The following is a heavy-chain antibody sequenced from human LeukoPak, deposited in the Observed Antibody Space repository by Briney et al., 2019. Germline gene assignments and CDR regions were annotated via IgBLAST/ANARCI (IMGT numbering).Heavy chain of an antibody. CDR3: ARSADYWYFDL. Sequence: GGSLRLSCAASGFTFSNYDMNWVRQAAGKGLEWVSYISSRGSNIYYEESVMGRFTISRDNANTSLYLQMNSLTAEDTAVYYCARSADYWYFDLWGRGTLVTVSS. V-gene: IGHV3-48*03. CDR2: ISSRGSNI. J-gene: IGHJ2*01. CDR1: GFTFSNYD.